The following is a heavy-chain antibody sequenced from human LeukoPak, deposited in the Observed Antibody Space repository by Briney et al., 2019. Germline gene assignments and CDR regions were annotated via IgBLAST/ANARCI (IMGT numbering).Heavy chain of an antibody. CDR1: GCTFTSYD. D-gene: IGHD2-2*01. CDR2: MNPNSGNT. CDR3: ARVVVVVPAATGGYYYYGMDV. J-gene: IGHJ6*02. V-gene: IGHV1-8*01. Sequence: GASVKVSCKASGCTFTSYDINWVRQATGQGLEWMGWMNPNSGNTGYAQKFQGRVTMTRNTSISTAYMELSSLRSEDTAVYYCARVVVVVPAATGGYYYYGMDVWGQGTTVTVSS.